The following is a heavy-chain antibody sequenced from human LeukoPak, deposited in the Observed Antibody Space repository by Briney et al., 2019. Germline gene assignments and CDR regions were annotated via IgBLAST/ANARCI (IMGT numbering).Heavy chain of an antibody. D-gene: IGHD6-6*01. CDR3: ARLISTSSSRFSDY. V-gene: IGHV3-23*01. CDR1: GVTFSSYA. CDR2: ISISGENT. Sequence: GGSLRLSCAASGVTFSSYAMSWVRQAPGKGLEWGSAISISGENTYYADSVKGRFTISRDTSRNTLYLQMHSLRAEDTAVYYCARLISTSSSRFSDYWGQGTLVTVSS. J-gene: IGHJ4*02.